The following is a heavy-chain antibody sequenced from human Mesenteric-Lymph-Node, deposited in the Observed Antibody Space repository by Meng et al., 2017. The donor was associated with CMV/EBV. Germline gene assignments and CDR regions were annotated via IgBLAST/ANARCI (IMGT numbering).Heavy chain of an antibody. CDR3: AKCRGGSCYYFDY. V-gene: IGHV3-23*01. D-gene: IGHD2-15*01. J-gene: IGHJ4*02. CDR2: VSPGGDNT. Sequence: GGSLRLSCAASGFTFSDYAVSWVRQAPQKGLEWVSAVSPGGDNTYYAGSVKGRFTISRDNSKNTLYLQMNSLRAEDTAVYYCAKCRGGSCYYFDYWGQGTLVTVSS. CDR1: GFTFSDYA.